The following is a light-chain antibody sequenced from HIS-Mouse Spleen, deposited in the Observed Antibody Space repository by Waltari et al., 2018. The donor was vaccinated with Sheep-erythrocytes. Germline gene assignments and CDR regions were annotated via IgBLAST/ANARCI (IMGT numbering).Light chain of an antibody. J-gene: IGKJ1*01. CDR2: AAS. Sequence: EIVLTQSPATLSLSPGERATLSCRASQSVSSYLAWYQQTPGQAPRLLIYAASNRATGIPARFSGSGSGTDFTLTISSLEPEDFAVYYCQQRSNWPPTFGQGTKVEIK. CDR1: QSVSSY. V-gene: IGKV3-11*01. CDR3: QQRSNWPPT.